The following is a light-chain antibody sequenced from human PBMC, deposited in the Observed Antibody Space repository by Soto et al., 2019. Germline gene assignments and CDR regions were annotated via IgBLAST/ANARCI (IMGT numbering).Light chain of an antibody. CDR3: QKYNSAPFT. J-gene: IGKJ3*01. Sequence: DIQMTQSPSSLSASVGDRVIINCRASQAISNYLAWYQQKPGKVPKLLISVASTLQSGVPSRFSGSGSGTDFTLTISSLQPEDVATYYYQKYNSAPFTFGPGTKVHIK. CDR1: QAISNY. V-gene: IGKV1-27*01. CDR2: VAS.